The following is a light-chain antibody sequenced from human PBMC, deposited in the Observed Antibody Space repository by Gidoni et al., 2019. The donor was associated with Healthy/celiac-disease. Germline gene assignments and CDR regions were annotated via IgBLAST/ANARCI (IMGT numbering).Light chain of an antibody. Sequence: SYVLTQPPSGSVAPGQTARITCGGNNIGSTSVHWYQQKPGQAPVLVVYDDIDRPSGIPERFSGSNSGNTATLTISRVEAGDEADYYCQVWDSSSDSYVFGTGTKVTVL. J-gene: IGLJ1*01. CDR2: DDI. CDR1: NIGSTS. V-gene: IGLV3-21*02. CDR3: QVWDSSSDSYV.